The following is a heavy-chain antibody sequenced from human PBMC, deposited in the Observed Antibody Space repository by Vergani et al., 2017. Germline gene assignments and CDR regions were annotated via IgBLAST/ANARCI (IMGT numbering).Heavy chain of an antibody. V-gene: IGHV1-46*02. Sequence: QVHLVQSGAAVKKPGASAKVSCTASGYIFKNYYMHWLRLAPGQGFQWMGIVNFVTGAATSPQKFEGRITMTRDTSTATFYMDLSSLKYEDTAIYYCARSIGYCTSGSCRPYYFVLWGQGTLVTVAS. CDR2: VNFVTGAA. CDR1: GYIFKNYY. CDR3: ARSIGYCTSGSCRPYYFVL. J-gene: IGHJ4*02. D-gene: IGHD2-15*01.